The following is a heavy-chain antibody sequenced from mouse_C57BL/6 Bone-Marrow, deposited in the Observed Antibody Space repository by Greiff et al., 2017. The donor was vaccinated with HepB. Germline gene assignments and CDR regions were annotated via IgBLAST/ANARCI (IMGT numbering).Heavy chain of an antibody. Sequence: QVQLQQSGAELARPGASVKLSCKASGYTFTSYGISWVKQRTGQGLEWIGEIYPRSGNTYYNEKFKGKATLTADKSSSTAYMELRSLTSEDSAVYFCARQGPNYYADYWGQGTTLTVSS. D-gene: IGHD1-1*01. CDR2: IYPRSGNT. CDR1: GYTFTSYG. J-gene: IGHJ2*01. V-gene: IGHV1-81*01. CDR3: ARQGPNYYADY.